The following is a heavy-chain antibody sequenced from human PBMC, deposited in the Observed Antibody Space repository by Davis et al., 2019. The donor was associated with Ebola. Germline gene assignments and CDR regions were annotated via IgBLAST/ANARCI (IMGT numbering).Heavy chain of an antibody. CDR2: ISYDGSNK. J-gene: IGHJ4*02. V-gene: IGHV3-30-3*01. CDR3: ARGIDDYGDLASD. CDR1: GFTFSSYA. Sequence: PGGSLRLSCAASGFTFSSYAMHWVRQAPGKGLEWVAVISYDGSNKYYADSVKGRFTISRDNSKNTLYLQMNSLRAEDTAVYYCARGIDDYGDLASDWGQGTLVTVSS. D-gene: IGHD4-17*01.